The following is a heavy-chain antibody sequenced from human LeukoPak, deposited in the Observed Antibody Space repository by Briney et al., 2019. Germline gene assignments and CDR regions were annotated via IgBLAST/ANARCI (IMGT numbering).Heavy chain of an antibody. CDR2: AGWAGGTT. J-gene: IGHJ4*02. CDR3: AKELDTMFFDY. V-gene: IGHV3-43*01. Sequence: GGSLRLSCATSGFNFDRYTIHWVRQAPGKGLEWVSLAGWAGGTTFCSDSVRGRFTISRDSGRKSVYLQMNSLTTDDTAFYFCAKELDTMFFDYWGQGALVTVSS. D-gene: IGHD3-10*02. CDR1: GFNFDRYT.